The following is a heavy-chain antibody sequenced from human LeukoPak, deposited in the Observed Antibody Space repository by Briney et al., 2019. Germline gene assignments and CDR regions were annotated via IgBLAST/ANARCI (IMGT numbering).Heavy chain of an antibody. CDR3: ASIRDGYNYDAFDI. D-gene: IGHD5-24*01. V-gene: IGHV5-51*01. CDR1: GYSFPSYW. CDR2: IYPGDSDH. J-gene: IGHJ3*02. Sequence: GESLKISCKGSGYSFPSYWIGWVRQLPGKGLEWMGIIYPGDSDHRYSPSFQGQVTISAYKSISTAYLQWSSLKASDTAMYYCASIRDGYNYDAFDIWGQGTMVTVSS.